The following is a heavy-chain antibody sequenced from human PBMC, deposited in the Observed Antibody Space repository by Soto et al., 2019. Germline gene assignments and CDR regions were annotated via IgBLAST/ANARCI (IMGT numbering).Heavy chain of an antibody. Sequence: QVQLVQSGAEVKKPGSSVKVSCKTSGGTFRTSAISWVRQAPGHGLEWRGGIMPVFPTPDYAQKFQGRVTITADESTSTAYKEMSSLGSEDTAVYYWARDKDPQQLGGNYYYIMDVWGQGTTVTVSS. CDR3: ARDKDPQQLGGNYYYIMDV. CDR2: IMPVFPTP. V-gene: IGHV1-69*12. D-gene: IGHD3-3*02. CDR1: GGTFRTSA. J-gene: IGHJ6*02.